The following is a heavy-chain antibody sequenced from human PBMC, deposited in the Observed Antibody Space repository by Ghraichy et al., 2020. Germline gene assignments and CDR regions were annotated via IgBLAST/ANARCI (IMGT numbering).Heavy chain of an antibody. J-gene: IGHJ3*01. CDR1: GGHLRCRSYS. D-gene: IGHD2/OR15-2a*01. V-gene: IGHV4-30-2*01. Sequence: SETLSLTRTVSGGHLRCRSYSRTCVLQPHCTSSDAVFYMYQSGSTYYNLSLKSRVTISIDRSKHQFSLKMSSVTAADTAVYYCARGGFFSYAFDVMGQGT. CDR2: MYQSGST. CDR3: ARGGFFSYAFDV.